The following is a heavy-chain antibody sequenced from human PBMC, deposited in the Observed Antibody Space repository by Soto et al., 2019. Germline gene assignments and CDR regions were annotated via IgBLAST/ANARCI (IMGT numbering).Heavy chain of an antibody. D-gene: IGHD6-19*01. J-gene: IGHJ4*02. V-gene: IGHV1-3*04. CDR3: AIPSATRIAVPLDDS. CDR1: GYTFSRYT. CDR2: IHTGTGNT. Sequence: QVQLVQSGAEVKKPGASVKVSCKASGYTFSRYTLHWVRQAPGQSLEWMGWIHTGTGNTKYSQKFQDRVTITRDTSASTAYMELSSLIAEDTAVYYCAIPSATRIAVPLDDSWGPGTLVTVSS.